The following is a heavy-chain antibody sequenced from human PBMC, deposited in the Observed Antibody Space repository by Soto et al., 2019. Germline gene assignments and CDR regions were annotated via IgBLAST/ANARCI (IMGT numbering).Heavy chain of an antibody. J-gene: IGHJ5*02. V-gene: IGHV4-4*07. CDR3: ARHPSATIFGGSAGWFDP. D-gene: IGHD3-3*01. CDR1: GGSISSYY. CDR2: IYTSGRT. Sequence: SETLSLTCTVSGGSISSYYWSWIRQPAGKGLEWIGRIYTSGRTNYNPSLKSRVTMSVDTSKNQFSLKLSSVTAADTAVYYCARHPSATIFGGSAGWFDPWGQGTLVTVSS.